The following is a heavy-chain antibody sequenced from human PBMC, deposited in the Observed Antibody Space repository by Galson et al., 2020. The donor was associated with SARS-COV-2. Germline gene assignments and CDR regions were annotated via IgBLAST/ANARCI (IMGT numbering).Heavy chain of an antibody. V-gene: IGHV3-23*01. D-gene: IGHD3-10*01. Sequence: GGSLRLSCEASKFTFANYGMSWVRQAPGKGLEWISSISGIDISSRHRESVKGRFTSYYADSVKGRFTISRDNSKNTLYLQMNSLRAEDTACYDCAKDEQFGSGSFYQPPFDSWGPGTLVTVSS. CDR2: ISGIDISSRHRESVKGRFTS. J-gene: IGHJ4*02. CDR1: KFTFANYG. CDR3: AKDEQFGSGSFYQPPFDS.